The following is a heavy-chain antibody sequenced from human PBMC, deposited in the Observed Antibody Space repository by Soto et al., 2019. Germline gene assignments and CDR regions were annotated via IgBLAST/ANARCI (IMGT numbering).Heavy chain of an antibody. CDR3: ARFNMAPAAGPFDP. CDR2: VSAYNGNK. D-gene: IGHD6-13*01. Sequence: GXSVKVSCKASGYTFASYGISWVRQAPGQGLEWMGWVSAYNGNKNYAQKLQGRGTMTTDTSTSTAYMELRSLRSDDTAVYYCARFNMAPAAGPFDPWGQGTLVTVSS. V-gene: IGHV1-18*01. CDR1: GYTFASYG. J-gene: IGHJ5*02.